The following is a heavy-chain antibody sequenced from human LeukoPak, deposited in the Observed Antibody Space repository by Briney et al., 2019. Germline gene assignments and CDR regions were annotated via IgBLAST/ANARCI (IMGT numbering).Heavy chain of an antibody. J-gene: IGHJ3*02. CDR1: GGSLSNYY. V-gene: IGHV4-59*01. D-gene: IGHD3-10*01. CDR3: AKRLGSWSGFDI. CDR2: IYYSGST. Sequence: SETLSLTCTVSGGSLSNYYWNWIRQPPGKGLERIGYIYYSGSTIYNPSLKSRVTISVDTSKNQFSLAVSSVTAADTAVYFCAKRLGSWSGFDIWGQGTVVTVSS.